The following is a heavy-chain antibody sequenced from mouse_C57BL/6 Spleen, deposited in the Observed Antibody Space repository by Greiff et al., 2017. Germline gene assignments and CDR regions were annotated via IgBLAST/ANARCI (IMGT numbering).Heavy chain of an antibody. J-gene: IGHJ1*03. V-gene: IGHV1-80*01. CDR1: GYAFSSYW. D-gene: IGHD1-1*01. Sequence: QVQLQQSGAELVKPGASVKISCKASGYAFSSYWMNWVKQRPGKGLEWIGQIYPGDGDTNYNGKFKGKATLTADKSSSTAYMQLSSLTSEDSAVYFCARSHITTVVPRYFDVWGTGTTVTVSS. CDR3: ARSHITTVVPRYFDV. CDR2: IYPGDGDT.